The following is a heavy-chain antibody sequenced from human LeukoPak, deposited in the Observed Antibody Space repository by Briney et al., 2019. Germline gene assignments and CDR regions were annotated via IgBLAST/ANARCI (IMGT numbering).Heavy chain of an antibody. CDR1: GFTFSNAW. CDR3: ARLIILQTPLDY. CDR2: IKSKTDGGTT. Sequence: GGSLRLSCAASGFTFSNAWMSWVRQAPGKGLEWVGRIKSKTDGGTTDYAAPVKGRFTISRDDSKNTLYLQMNSLKTEDTAVYYCARLIILQTPLDYWGQGTLVTVSS. D-gene: IGHD2/OR15-2a*01. V-gene: IGHV3-15*01. J-gene: IGHJ4*02.